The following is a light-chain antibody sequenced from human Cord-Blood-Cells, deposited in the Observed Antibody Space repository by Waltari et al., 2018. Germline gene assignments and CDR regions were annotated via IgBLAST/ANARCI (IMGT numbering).Light chain of an antibody. Sequence: DIVMTQSPDSLAVSLGERATINCKSSQSVLYSSNNKNYLAWYQQKPGQPPKLLMYWASTRESWFPDRFSGSGSGTDFTLTISSLQAEDVAVYYCQQYYSTPLTFGGGTKVEIK. CDR3: QQYYSTPLT. J-gene: IGKJ4*01. V-gene: IGKV4-1*01. CDR1: QSVLYSSNNKNY. CDR2: WAS.